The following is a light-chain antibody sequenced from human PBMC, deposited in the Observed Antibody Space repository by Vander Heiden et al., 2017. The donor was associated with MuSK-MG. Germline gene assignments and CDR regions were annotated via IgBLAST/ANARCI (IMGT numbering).Light chain of an antibody. CDR3: QQYNNWPPLT. CDR1: QTIRGR. Sequence: IVMIQSPSTLSASPAERVTLSCRASQTIRGRLDWYQQKPGQAPKLLFYATSTRATGTPTRFSGGGSGTEFTLTISSLKSEDSAVYYCQQYNNWPPLTFGGGTKVEI. V-gene: IGKV3D-15*01. J-gene: IGKJ4*01. CDR2: ATS.